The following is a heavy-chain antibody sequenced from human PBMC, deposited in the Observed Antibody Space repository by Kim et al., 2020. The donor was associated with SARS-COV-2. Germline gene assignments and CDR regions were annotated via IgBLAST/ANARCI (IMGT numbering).Heavy chain of an antibody. CDR1: GFTFSSYW. CDR2: IKQDGSEK. J-gene: IGHJ4*02. Sequence: GGSLRLSCAASGFTFSSYWMSWVRQAPGKGLEWVANIKQDGSEKYYVDSVKGRFTISRDNAKNSLYLQMNSLRAEDTAVYYCARDKGIEPPGIAAAGFDYWGQGTLVTVSS. V-gene: IGHV3-7*01. D-gene: IGHD6-13*01. CDR3: ARDKGIEPPGIAAAGFDY.